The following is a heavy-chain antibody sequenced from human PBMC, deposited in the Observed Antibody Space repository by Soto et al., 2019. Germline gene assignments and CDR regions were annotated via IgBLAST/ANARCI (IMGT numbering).Heavy chain of an antibody. V-gene: IGHV3-7*03. Sequence: GGSLRLSCAASGFTFSSYWMSWVRQAPGKGLEWVANIKQDGSEKYYVDSVKGRFTISRDNAKNSLYLQMNSLRAEDTAVYYCARGLGRHYGSGSYYTSRDNWFDPWGQGTLVTVSS. D-gene: IGHD3-10*01. CDR3: ARGLGRHYGSGSYYTSRDNWFDP. CDR2: IKQDGSEK. J-gene: IGHJ5*02. CDR1: GFTFSSYW.